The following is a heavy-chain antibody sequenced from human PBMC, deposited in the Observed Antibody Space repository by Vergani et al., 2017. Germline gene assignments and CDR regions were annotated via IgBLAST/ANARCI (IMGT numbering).Heavy chain of an antibody. V-gene: IGHV3-9*01. CDR3: VKDMYSSTYYYYMDV. CDR1: GFTFNDYA. CDR2: INWNSGNV. J-gene: IGHJ6*03. Sequence: EVQLVESGGGLVQPGRSLRLSCAASGFTFNDYAMHWVRQAPGKGLEWVSSINWNSGNVGYADSVKGRFTISRDNAKNSLFLQMNSLTTEDTALYYCVKDMYSSTYYYYMDVWGKGTTVTVSS. D-gene: IGHD6-13*01.